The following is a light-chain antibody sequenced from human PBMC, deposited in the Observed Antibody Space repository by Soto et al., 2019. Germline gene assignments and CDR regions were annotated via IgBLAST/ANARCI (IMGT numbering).Light chain of an antibody. CDR3: QQYGGSYN. J-gene: IGKJ2*01. Sequence: EIVLTQSPGTLSLSPGERATLSCRASQSVSNGHFAWYQQKAGQAPRLLIYGASSRATGIPERFSGSGSGTDFALTISRLEPEDFAVYYCQQYGGSYNFVQGTKLEIK. CDR1: QSVSNGH. CDR2: GAS. V-gene: IGKV3-20*01.